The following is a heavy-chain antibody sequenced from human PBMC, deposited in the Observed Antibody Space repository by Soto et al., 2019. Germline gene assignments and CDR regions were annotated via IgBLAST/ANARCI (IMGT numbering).Heavy chain of an antibody. CDR3: ARQYYYGSGTPPKSKYYYYYYGMDV. CDR2: IYWNDDK. D-gene: IGHD3-10*01. J-gene: IGHJ6*02. Sequence: SGPTLVNPTQTLTLACTFWGFSLSTSGVGVGWIRQPPGKALEWLALIYWNDDKRYSPSLKSRLTITKDTSKNKVVLTMTNMDPVDTATYYCARQYYYGSGTPPKSKYYYYYYGMDVWGQGTTLTVSS. V-gene: IGHV2-5*01. CDR1: GFSLSTSGVG.